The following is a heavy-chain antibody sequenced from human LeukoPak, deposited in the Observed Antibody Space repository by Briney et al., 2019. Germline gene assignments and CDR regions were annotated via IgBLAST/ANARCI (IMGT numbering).Heavy chain of an antibody. CDR1: GYSISSGYY. J-gene: IGHJ4*02. CDR3: ARQPTGGGYEPYYFDY. Sequence: PSETLSLTCAVSGYSISSGYYWGWIRQPPGKGLEWIGSIYHSGITYYNPSLKSRVTISVDTSKNQFSLKLSSVTAADTAVYYCARQPTGGGYEPYYFDYWGQGTLDTVSS. D-gene: IGHD5-12*01. CDR2: IYHSGIT. V-gene: IGHV4-38-2*01.